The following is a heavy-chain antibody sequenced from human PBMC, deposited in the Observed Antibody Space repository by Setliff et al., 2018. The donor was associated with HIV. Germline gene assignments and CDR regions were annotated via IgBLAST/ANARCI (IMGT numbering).Heavy chain of an antibody. CDR2: MYHTGST. V-gene: IGHV4-38-2*01. CDR1: GYSISSGCY. J-gene: IGHJ4*02. D-gene: IGHD3-3*01. CDR3: ARHRVRDSWRGLGGTLDY. Sequence: SETLSLTCAVSGYSISSGCYWGWIRQPPGKGLEWIGSMYHTGSTYYNPSLKSRVTISVDTSKNHFSLKLRSVTAADTAMYYCARHRVRDSWRGLGGTLDYWGQGTRVTVSS.